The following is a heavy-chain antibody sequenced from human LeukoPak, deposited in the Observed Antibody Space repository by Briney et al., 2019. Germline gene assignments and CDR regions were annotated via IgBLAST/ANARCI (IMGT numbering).Heavy chain of an antibody. Sequence: PSETLSLTCTVSGGSISRSSYYWGWIRQPPGKGLEWIGSIYYSGSTYYNPSLKSRVTISVDTSKNQLSLKLSSVTAADTAVYYCARQGFVGAMATGWFDPWGQGTLVTVSS. CDR1: GGSISRSSYY. D-gene: IGHD5-18*01. CDR2: IYYSGST. V-gene: IGHV4-39*01. CDR3: ARQGFVGAMATGWFDP. J-gene: IGHJ5*02.